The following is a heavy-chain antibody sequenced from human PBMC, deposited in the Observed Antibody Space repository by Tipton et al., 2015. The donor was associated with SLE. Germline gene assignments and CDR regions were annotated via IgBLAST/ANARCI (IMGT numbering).Heavy chain of an antibody. CDR3: AKGWVVVTAPPGY. Sequence: SLRLSCAASGFNFDGIGMHWVRQAPGKGLEWLSFIRYDGSDKYYADSVKGRFTISRDNSDNTLFLQMNSLRPDDTAVYYCAKGWVVVTAPPGYWGQGTLVTVSS. J-gene: IGHJ4*02. V-gene: IGHV3-30*02. CDR1: GFNFDGIG. D-gene: IGHD2-2*01. CDR2: IRYDGSDK.